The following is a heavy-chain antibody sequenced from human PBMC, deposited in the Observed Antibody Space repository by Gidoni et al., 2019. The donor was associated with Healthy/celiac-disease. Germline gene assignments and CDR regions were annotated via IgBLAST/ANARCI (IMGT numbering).Heavy chain of an antibody. CDR2: ISGSGGST. D-gene: IGHD5-12*01. Sequence: EVQLLESGGGFVQPGVSLRLSCAASGSTFSLYAMSWVRPAPGKGLEWVSAISGSGGSTYYADSVKGRFTISRDNSKNTLYLQMNRLRAEDTAVYYCAKSGERWQQLLGWFEPWGQGTLVTVSS. V-gene: IGHV3-23*01. J-gene: IGHJ5*02. CDR1: GSTFSLYA. CDR3: AKSGERWQQLLGWFEP.